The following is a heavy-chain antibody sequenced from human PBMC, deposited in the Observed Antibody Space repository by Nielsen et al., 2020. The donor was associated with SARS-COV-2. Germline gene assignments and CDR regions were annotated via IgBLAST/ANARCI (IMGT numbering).Heavy chain of an antibody. CDR3: AKSPYCSGGSCYSGWFDP. V-gene: IGHV3-23*01. Sequence: GESLKISCAASGFTFSSYAMSWVRQAPGKGLEWVSAISGSGGSTYYADSVKGRFTISRDNSKNTLYLQMNSLRAEDTAVYYCAKSPYCSGGSCYSGWFDPWGQGTLVTVSS. CDR1: GFTFSSYA. J-gene: IGHJ5*02. D-gene: IGHD2-15*01. CDR2: ISGSGGST.